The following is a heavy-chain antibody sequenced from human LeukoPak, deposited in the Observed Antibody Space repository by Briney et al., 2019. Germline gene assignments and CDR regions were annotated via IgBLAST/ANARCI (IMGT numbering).Heavy chain of an antibody. J-gene: IGHJ5*02. CDR2: ISHDGAYT. Sequence: GGSLRLSCEVSGFTFSDFGMHWVRQAPGKGLEWLAIISHDGAYTHTSKSLKGRFTISRDNANNTLSLQMTSLRPEDTAVYYCAKEVHDHIWGRSHVNNFDPWGQGTLVTVSS. D-gene: IGHD3-16*01. CDR3: AKEVHDHIWGRSHVNNFDP. CDR1: GFTFSDFG. V-gene: IGHV3-30*18.